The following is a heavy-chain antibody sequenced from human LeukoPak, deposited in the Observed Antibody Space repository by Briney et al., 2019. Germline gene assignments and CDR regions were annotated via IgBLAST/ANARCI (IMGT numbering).Heavy chain of an antibody. Sequence: PSETLSLTRTVSGGSVSGGNYYCSWIRQSPGKGLEWIGYIHYSGSTVYNPSLKSRVTTSIDTSKNQFSLNLSSVTAADTAVYYCARTGSTGGYWGQGTLVTVSS. D-gene: IGHD1-1*01. V-gene: IGHV4-61*01. J-gene: IGHJ4*02. CDR1: GGSVSGGNYY. CDR2: IHYSGST. CDR3: ARTGSTGGY.